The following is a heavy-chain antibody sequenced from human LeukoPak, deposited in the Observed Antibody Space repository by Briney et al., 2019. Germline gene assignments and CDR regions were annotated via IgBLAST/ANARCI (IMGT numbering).Heavy chain of an antibody. D-gene: IGHD4-23*01. V-gene: IGHV4-38-2*02. J-gene: IGHJ4*02. CDR2: IYHSGST. CDR1: GYSISSGYY. Sequence: PSETLSLTCTVSGYSISSGYYWGWIRQPPGKGLEWIGSIYHSGSTYYNPSLESRVTISVDTSKNQFSLKLSSVTAADTAVYYCAREETTVVSAFDYWGQGTLVTVSS. CDR3: AREETTVVSAFDY.